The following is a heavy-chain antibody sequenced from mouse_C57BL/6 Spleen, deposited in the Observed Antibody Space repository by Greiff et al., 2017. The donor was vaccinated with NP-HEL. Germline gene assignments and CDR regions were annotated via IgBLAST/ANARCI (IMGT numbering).Heavy chain of an antibody. CDR1: GYTFTSYW. J-gene: IGHJ4*01. D-gene: IGHD1-1*01. Sequence: QVQLKQPGAELVMPGASVKLSCKASGYTFTSYWMHWVKQRPGQGLEWIGEIDPSDSYTNYNQKFKGKSTLTVDKSSSTAYMQLSSLTSEDSAVYYCARCKTTVAAGYYAMDYWGKGTSVTVSS. CDR2: IDPSDSYT. V-gene: IGHV1-69*01. CDR3: ARCKTTVAAGYYAMDY.